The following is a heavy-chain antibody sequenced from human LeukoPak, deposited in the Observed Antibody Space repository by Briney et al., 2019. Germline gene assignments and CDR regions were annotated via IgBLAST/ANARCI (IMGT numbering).Heavy chain of an antibody. D-gene: IGHD3-10*01. CDR2: INPYTGDT. CDR1: GYTLTGYY. CDR3: AREGGVRGVSTYYYYYMDV. J-gene: IGHJ6*03. Sequence: ASVKVSCKASGYTLTGYYIHWVRQAPGQGLEWMGWINPYTGDTNSAQKFQGRVTMTRDTSISTAYMELSRLRSDDTAVYYCAREGGVRGVSTYYYYYMDVWGKGTTVTISS. V-gene: IGHV1-2*02.